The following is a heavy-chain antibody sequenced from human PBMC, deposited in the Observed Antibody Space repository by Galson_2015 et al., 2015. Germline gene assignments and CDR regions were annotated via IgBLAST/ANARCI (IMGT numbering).Heavy chain of an antibody. CDR3: ARDLGGCYFDY. CDR1: GFTVSSNY. D-gene: IGHD1-26*01. Sequence: SLRLSCAASGFTVSSNYMSWVRQAPGKGLEWVSVIYSGGSTYYADSVKGRFTISRDNSKNTLYLQMNSLRAEDTAVYYCARDLGGCYFDYWGQGTLVTVSS. V-gene: IGHV3-53*01. J-gene: IGHJ4*03. CDR2: IYSGGST.